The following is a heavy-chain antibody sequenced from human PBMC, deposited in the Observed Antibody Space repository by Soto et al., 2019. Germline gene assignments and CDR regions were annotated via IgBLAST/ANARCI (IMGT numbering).Heavy chain of an antibody. J-gene: IGHJ4*02. CDR2: ISGSGGST. D-gene: IGHD6-19*01. Sequence: GGSLRLYCAASGFPFSSYAMSWVRQAPGKGLEWVSAISGSGGSTYYADSVKGRFTISRDNSKNTLYLQMNSLRAEDTAVYYCATSSGWYDFDYWGQGTLVTVSS. CDR1: GFPFSSYA. CDR3: ATSSGWYDFDY. V-gene: IGHV3-23*01.